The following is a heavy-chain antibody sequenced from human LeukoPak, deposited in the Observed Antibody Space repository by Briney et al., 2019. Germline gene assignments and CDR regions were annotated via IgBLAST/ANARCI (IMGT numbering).Heavy chain of an antibody. CDR3: AKEMAYSSSWFYGMDV. D-gene: IGHD6-13*01. J-gene: IGHJ6*02. V-gene: IGHV3-64*01. Sequence: GGSLRLSCAASGFTFSAYAIHWVRQAPGKGLEYVSGLNSNGGSTYYATSVKDRFTISRDTSKNTLYLQMGSLRAEDTAVYYCAKEMAYSSSWFYGMDVWGQGTTVTVSS. CDR1: GFTFSAYA. CDR2: LNSNGGST.